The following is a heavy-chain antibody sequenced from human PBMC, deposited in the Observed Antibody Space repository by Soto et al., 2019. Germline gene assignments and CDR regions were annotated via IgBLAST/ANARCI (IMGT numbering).Heavy chain of an antibody. D-gene: IGHD3-10*01. CDR2: ISAYNGNT. CDR1: GYTFTSYG. Sequence: WASVKVSCKASGYTFTSYGISWVRQAPGQGLEWMGWISAYNGNTNYAQKLQGRVTMTTDTSTSTAYMELRSLRSDDTAVYYCARGCMGCGWFGEFNWFDPWGQGTLVTVSS. J-gene: IGHJ5*02. CDR3: ARGCMGCGWFGEFNWFDP. V-gene: IGHV1-18*01.